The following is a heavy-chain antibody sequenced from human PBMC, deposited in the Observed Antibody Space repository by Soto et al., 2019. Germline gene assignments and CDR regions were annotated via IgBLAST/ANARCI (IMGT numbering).Heavy chain of an antibody. J-gene: IGHJ6*02. V-gene: IGHV4-34*01. CDR3: ASGVVYRDVGLAYGMDV. CDR1: GESFSNHY. CDR2: INYSGSN. Sequence: SETLSLTCAVYGESFSNHYWRGIRQSAGEGLEWGGEINYSGSNRYNWSLGSRVTISVDTSKNQFSLMVTSVTAEDTAVYYCASGVVYRDVGLAYGMDVWGQGTTVTVSS. D-gene: IGHD3-22*01.